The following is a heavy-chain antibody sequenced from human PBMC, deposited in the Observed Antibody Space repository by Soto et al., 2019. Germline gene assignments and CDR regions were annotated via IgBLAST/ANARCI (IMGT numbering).Heavy chain of an antibody. V-gene: IGHV1-46*01. J-gene: IGHJ6*02. CDR2: INPSGGST. Sequence: ASVKVSCKASGYTFTSYYMHWGRQAPGQGLEGRGIINPSGGSTSYAQKFQGRVTMTRDTSTSTVYMELSSLRSEDTAVYYCARGVGYCSGGSCYGYYYYGMDVWGQGTTVTVSS. CDR3: ARGVGYCSGGSCYGYYYYGMDV. D-gene: IGHD2-15*01. CDR1: GYTFTSYY.